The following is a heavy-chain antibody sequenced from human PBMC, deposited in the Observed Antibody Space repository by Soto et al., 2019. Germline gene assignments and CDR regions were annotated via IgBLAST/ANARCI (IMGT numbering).Heavy chain of an antibody. Sequence: ASVKVSCKASGYTFSGHFLQWVRQAPGAGPEWMGWINPNTGNTKYGQKFEGRVTMTRDMSSSTAYMELTRLTVDDTAVYFCARAGSYCSGGSCSFAYWGQGSLVTVSS. D-gene: IGHD2-15*01. CDR2: INPNTGNT. J-gene: IGHJ4*02. CDR3: ARAGSYCSGGSCSFAY. CDR1: GYTFSGHF. V-gene: IGHV1-2*02.